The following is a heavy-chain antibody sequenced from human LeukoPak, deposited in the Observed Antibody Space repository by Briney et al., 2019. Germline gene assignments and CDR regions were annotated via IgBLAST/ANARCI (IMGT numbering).Heavy chain of an antibody. D-gene: IGHD7-27*01. CDR3: ARVLLTGDHPFDP. Sequence: ASVKVSCKASGYTFTSYYMHWVRQAPGQGLEWMGIINPSGGSTSYAQKFQGRVTMTRDTSTSTVYLELSSLRSEDTAVYYCARVLLTGDHPFDPWGQGTLVTVSS. J-gene: IGHJ5*02. CDR1: GYTFTSYY. V-gene: IGHV1-46*01. CDR2: INPSGGST.